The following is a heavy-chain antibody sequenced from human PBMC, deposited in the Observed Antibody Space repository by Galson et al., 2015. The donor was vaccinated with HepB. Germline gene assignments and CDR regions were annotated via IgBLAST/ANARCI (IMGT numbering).Heavy chain of an antibody. V-gene: IGHV1-2*02. CDR1: GYTFTGYY. CDR3: AKVLAVSSFGWFDP. Sequence: SVKVSCKASGYTFTGYYMHWVRQAPGQGLEWMGWINPNNGDTNYAQEFQGRVTLTRDTSITTAYMEVSGLRSDDTAVYYCAKVLAVSSFGWFDPWGQGTLVTVSS. J-gene: IGHJ5*02. D-gene: IGHD3-3*01. CDR2: INPNNGDT.